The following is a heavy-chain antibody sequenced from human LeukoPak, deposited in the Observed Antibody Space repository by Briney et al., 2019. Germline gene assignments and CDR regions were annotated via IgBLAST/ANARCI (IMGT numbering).Heavy chain of an antibody. CDR3: AKDTAEYSSSFDY. CDR1: GFTFDDYA. CDR2: ISWNSGSI. D-gene: IGHD6-6*01. V-gene: IGHV3-9*01. J-gene: IGHJ4*02. Sequence: GGSLRLSCAASGFTFDDYAMHWVRQAPGKGLEWVSGISWNSGSIGYADSVKGRFTISRDNAKNSLYLQMNSLRAEDTALYYCAKDTAEYSSSFDYWGQGTLVTVSS.